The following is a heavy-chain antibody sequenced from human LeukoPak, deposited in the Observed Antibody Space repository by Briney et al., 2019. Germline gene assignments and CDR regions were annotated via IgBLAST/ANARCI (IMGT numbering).Heavy chain of an antibody. CDR3: ATEGLQYLHH. CDR1: GYTRTELS. Sequence: ASVKVSCKISGYTRTELSMHWVRQAPGKGLEWMGGFDAEFGKTIYAQRFQGRVTMTEDPSTGTAYMELSSLRSDDTAVYYCATEGLQYLHHWGQGTLVTIS. D-gene: IGHD3-16*01. J-gene: IGHJ1*01. CDR2: FDAEFGKT. V-gene: IGHV1-24*01.